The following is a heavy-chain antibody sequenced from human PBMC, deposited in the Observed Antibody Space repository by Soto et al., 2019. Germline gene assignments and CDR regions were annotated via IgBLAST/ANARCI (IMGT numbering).Heavy chain of an antibody. V-gene: IGHV2-5*02. Sequence: QITLKESGPTLVKPTQPLTMTCTVSGFSVSTRGVGVGGIRQPPGKALEWVALIYWDGDDRYSTSLKSRLTITKDTAKNLVVLTMTNMDPADTATYYCARQQSGGRYVDYWGQGSLVPVSS. CDR1: GFSVSTRGVG. CDR3: ARQQSGGRYVDY. D-gene: IGHD3-10*01. CDR2: IYWDGDD. J-gene: IGHJ4*02.